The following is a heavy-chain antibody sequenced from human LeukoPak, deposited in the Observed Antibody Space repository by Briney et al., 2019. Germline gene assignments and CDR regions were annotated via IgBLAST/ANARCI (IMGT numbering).Heavy chain of an antibody. J-gene: IGHJ4*02. V-gene: IGHV1-69*13. CDR2: IIPIFGTA. Sequence: GASVKVSCKVSGYTLTELSMHWVRQAPGQGLEWMGGIIPIFGTANYAQKFQGRVTITADESTSTAYMELSSLRSEDTAVYYCARAHVAGTYYFDYWGQGTLVTVSS. D-gene: IGHD6-19*01. CDR3: ARAHVAGTYYFDY. CDR1: GYTLTELS.